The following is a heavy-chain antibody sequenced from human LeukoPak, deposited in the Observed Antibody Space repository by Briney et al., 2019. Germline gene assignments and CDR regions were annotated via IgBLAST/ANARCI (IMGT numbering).Heavy chain of an antibody. Sequence: ASVKVSCKASGYTFTGHYMHWVRQALGQGLEWMGWMNPNTGGTHYAQKYQGRVTMTRDTSITTAYMELSSLRSDDTAVYYCARAGSYEYYFDYWGQGTLVTVSS. CDR1: GYTFTGHY. D-gene: IGHD1-26*01. CDR2: MNPNTGGT. V-gene: IGHV1-2*02. J-gene: IGHJ4*02. CDR3: ARAGSYEYYFDY.